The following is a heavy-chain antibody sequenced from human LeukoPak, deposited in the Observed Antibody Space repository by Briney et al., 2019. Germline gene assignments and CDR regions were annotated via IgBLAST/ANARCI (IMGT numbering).Heavy chain of an antibody. CDR1: GGSISSRSYY. CDR3: ARHKYSGSSGPYDGFDI. D-gene: IGHD1-26*01. Sequence: SETLPLTCTVSGGSISSRSYYWGWIRQPPGKGLEWIGTISYSGSPYYNSPLKSRVTMSVDTSKNQFSLKLSSVTAADTAVYYCARHKYSGSSGPYDGFDIWGQGTMVTVSS. CDR2: ISYSGSP. J-gene: IGHJ3*02. V-gene: IGHV4-39*01.